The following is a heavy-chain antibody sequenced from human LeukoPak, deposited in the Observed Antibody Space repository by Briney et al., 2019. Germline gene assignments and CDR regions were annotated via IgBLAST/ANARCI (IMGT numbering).Heavy chain of an antibody. J-gene: IGHJ4*02. CDR3: ARGPYYYDSSGYWTSY. CDR2: INHSGST. CDR1: GGSFSGYY. Sequence: SETLSLTCAVYGGSFSGYYWSWIRQPPGKGLEWIGEINHSGSTNYNPSLKSRVTISVDTYKNQFSLKLRSVTAADTAVYYCARGPYYYDSSGYWTSYWGQGTLVTVSS. V-gene: IGHV4-34*01. D-gene: IGHD3-22*01.